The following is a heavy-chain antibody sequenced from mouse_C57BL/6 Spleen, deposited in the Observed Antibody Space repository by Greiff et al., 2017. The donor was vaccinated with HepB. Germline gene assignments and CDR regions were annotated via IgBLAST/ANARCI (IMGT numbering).Heavy chain of an antibody. CDR2: ISYDGSN. CDR3: AHGYDGGYYFDY. Sequence: ESGPGLVKPSQSLSLTCSVTGYSITSGYYWNWIRQFPGNKLEWMGYISYDGSNNYNPSLKNRISITRDTSKNQFFLKLNSVTTEDTATYYCAHGYDGGYYFDYWGQGTTLTVSS. D-gene: IGHD2-2*01. V-gene: IGHV3-6*01. CDR1: GYSITSGYY. J-gene: IGHJ2*01.